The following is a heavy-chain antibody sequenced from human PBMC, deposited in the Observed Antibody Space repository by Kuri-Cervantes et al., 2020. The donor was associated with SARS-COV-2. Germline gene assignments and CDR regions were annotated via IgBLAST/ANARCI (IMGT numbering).Heavy chain of an antibody. Sequence: ASVKVSCKVSGYTLTELSMHWVRQAPGKGLEWMGGFDPEDGETIYAQKFQGRVTMTEDTSTDTAYMELSSLRSEDTAVYYCATDRYGDYEVVSHGWTHYGMDVWGQGTTVTVSS. CDR2: FDPEDGET. J-gene: IGHJ6*02. CDR3: ATDRYGDYEVVSHGWTHYGMDV. CDR1: GYTLTELS. D-gene: IGHD4-17*01. V-gene: IGHV1-24*01.